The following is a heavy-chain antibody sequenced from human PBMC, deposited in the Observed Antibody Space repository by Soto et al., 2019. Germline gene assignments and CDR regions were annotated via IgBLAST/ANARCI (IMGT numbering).Heavy chain of an antibody. CDR3: ARDAYDFWSGYYFDY. CDR2: IKQDGSEK. CDR1: GFTFSSYW. J-gene: IGHJ4*02. V-gene: IGHV3-7*01. Sequence: GGSLRLSCAASGFTFSSYWMSWVRQAPGKGLEWVANIKQDGSEKYYVDSVKGRFTISRDNAKNSLYLQMNSLRAEDTAVYYCARDAYDFWSGYYFDYWGQGTLVTVSS. D-gene: IGHD3-3*01.